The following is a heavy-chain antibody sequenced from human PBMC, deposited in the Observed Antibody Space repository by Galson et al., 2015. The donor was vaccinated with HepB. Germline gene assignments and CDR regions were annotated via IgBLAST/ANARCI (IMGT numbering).Heavy chain of an antibody. CDR2: IKSFLDGGTT. CDR1: GFSITNTW. V-gene: IGHV3-15*01. CDR3: IADTYNSRRMAFDY. J-gene: IGHJ4*02. D-gene: IGHD6-13*01. Sequence: SLRLSCAASGFSITNTWMIWVRQAPGKGLEWVGRIKSFLDGGTTDHAAPVKGRFIISRDDSKNTLFLQMNSLKAEDTTVYYCIADTYNSRRMAFDYWGQGALVTVSS.